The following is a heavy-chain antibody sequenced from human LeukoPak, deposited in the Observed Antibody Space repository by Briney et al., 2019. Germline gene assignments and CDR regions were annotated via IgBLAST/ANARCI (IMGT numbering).Heavy chain of an antibody. Sequence: GGSLRLSCAASGFTFSTYWMSWVRQVPGQGLGWVANMKPDGSEKHYVDSVKGRFTVSRDNAKNSLYLQMNSLRAEDTAVYYCARIQAVDGTFDYWGQGTLVTVSS. CDR3: ARIQAVDGTFDY. V-gene: IGHV3-7*01. D-gene: IGHD1-1*01. CDR1: GFTFSTYW. CDR2: MKPDGSEK. J-gene: IGHJ4*02.